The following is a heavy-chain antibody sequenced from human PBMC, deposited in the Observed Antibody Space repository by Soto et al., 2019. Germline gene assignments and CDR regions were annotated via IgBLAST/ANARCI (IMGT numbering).Heavy chain of an antibody. CDR2: IIPIFGTA. CDR1: GGTFSSYS. J-gene: IGHJ4*02. D-gene: IGHD1-26*01. V-gene: IGHV1-69*01. CDR3: ARDGGRRSGGIDY. Sequence: QVQLVQSGAEVKKPGSSVKVSCKASGGTFSSYSINWVRQAPGQGLEWMGEIIPIFGTASYAEKFQGRVTITADESTSTAYMELSSLRSEDTAVYYFARDGGRRSGGIDYWGQGTLVTVSS.